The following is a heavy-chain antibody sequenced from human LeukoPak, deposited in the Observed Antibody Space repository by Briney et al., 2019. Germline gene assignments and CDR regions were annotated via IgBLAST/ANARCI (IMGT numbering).Heavy chain of an antibody. CDR1: GFTFSSYA. V-gene: IGHV3-30*04. CDR3: ARDETYYYDSSGYYWTAGYFDY. Sequence: GGSLRLSCAASGFTFSSYAMHWVRHAPGKGLEWVAVISYDGSNKYYADSVKGRFTISRDNSKNTLYLQMNSLRAEDTAVYYCARDETYYYDSSGYYWTAGYFDYWGQGTLVTVSS. CDR2: ISYDGSNK. J-gene: IGHJ4*02. D-gene: IGHD3-22*01.